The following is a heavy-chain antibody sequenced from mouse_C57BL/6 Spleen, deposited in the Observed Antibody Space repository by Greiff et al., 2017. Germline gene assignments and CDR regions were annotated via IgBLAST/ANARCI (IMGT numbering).Heavy chain of an antibody. J-gene: IGHJ2*01. V-gene: IGHV3-6*01. D-gene: IGHD1-1*01. CDR1: GYSITSGYY. CDR2: ISYDGSN. Sequence: EVQLQESGPGLVKPSQSLSLTCSVTGYSITSGYYWNWIRQFPGNKLEWMGYISYDGSNNYNPSLKNRISITRDTSKNQFFLKLNSVTTEDTATYYCARWYYGSSYFDYWGQGTTLTVSS. CDR3: ARWYYGSSYFDY.